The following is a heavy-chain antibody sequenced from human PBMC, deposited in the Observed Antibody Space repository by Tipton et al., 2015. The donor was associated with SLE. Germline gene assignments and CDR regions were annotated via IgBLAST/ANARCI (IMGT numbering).Heavy chain of an antibody. Sequence: SLRLSCAASGFTFRSYGMHWARQAPGKGLEWVALIRFDGSDKYYADSVKGRFTISRDNSKNTVHLQMNSLRAEDTAVYYCARDLNWDYYFDYWGQGTLVTVSS. D-gene: IGHD7-27*01. V-gene: IGHV3-33*01. CDR2: IRFDGSDK. CDR3: ARDLNWDYYFDY. J-gene: IGHJ4*02. CDR1: GFTFRSYG.